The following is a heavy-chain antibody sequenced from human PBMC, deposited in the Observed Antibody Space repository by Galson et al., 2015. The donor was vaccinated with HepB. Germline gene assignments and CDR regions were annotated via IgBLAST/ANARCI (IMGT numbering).Heavy chain of an antibody. CDR1: GSTFTSYG. D-gene: IGHD6-19*01. J-gene: IGHJ4*02. V-gene: IGHV1-18*04. Sequence: SVKVSCKASGSTFTSYGISWVRQAPGQGLEWMGWISAYNGNTNYAQKLQGRVTMTTDTSTSTAYMKLRSLRSDDTAVYYCARVVPGQWLVPDYWGQGILVTVSS. CDR3: ARVVPGQWLVPDY. CDR2: ISAYNGNT.